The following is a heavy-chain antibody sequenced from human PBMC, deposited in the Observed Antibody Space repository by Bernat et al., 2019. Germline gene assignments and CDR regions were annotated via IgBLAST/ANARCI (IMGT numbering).Heavy chain of an antibody. Sequence: EVQLLESGGGLVQPGGSLRLSCAASGFSFSDYEMNWVRQAPGKGLEWVSYISSMANTIYYADSVKGRFTISRDNTKKSLYLQMNNLRAEDTADYYCARGPTWYSRTSNFDYWGQGTLVTVSS. D-gene: IGHD6-13*01. CDR1: GFSFSDYE. CDR2: ISSMANTI. V-gene: IGHV3-48*03. J-gene: IGHJ4*02. CDR3: ARGPTWYSRTSNFDY.